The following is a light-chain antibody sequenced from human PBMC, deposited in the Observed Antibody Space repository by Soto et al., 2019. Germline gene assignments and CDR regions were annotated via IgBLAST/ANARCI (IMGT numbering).Light chain of an antibody. CDR1: QGVSSN. CDR3: QKYNSAPLT. V-gene: IGKV1-27*01. CDR2: AAS. Sequence: DILMTQSPATLSVSPGDRATLTCRASQGVSSNLAWYQQKPGKAPRLLIYAASTRPSGIPSRFSGSGSGTEFTLTISSLQPEDFAAYYCQKYNSAPLTFGEGTKVEIK. J-gene: IGKJ4*02.